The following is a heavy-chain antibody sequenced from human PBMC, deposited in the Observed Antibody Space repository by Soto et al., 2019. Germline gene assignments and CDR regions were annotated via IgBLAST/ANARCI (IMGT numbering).Heavy chain of an antibody. Sequence: LSLTCAVYGGSFSGYYWSWIRQPPGXXXXXXXXXTXXXRTXXKKXXXXXXXIXXATXXXQLSLQLTSITADDTAVYYCARGVLLDPDVWGQGTTVNVSS. CDR2: XTXXXRT. D-gene: IGHD1-26*01. J-gene: IGHJ6*02. CDR3: ARGVLLDPDV. CDR1: GGSFSGYY. V-gene: IGHV4-34*09.